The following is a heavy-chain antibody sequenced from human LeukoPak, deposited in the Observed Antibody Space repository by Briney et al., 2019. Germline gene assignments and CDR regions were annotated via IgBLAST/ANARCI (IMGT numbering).Heavy chain of an antibody. V-gene: IGHV1-69*05. Sequence: SVKVSCKASGGTFSSYAISWVRQAPGQGLEWMGGIIPIFGTANYAQKFQGRVTITTDESTSTAYMELSSLRSEDTAVYYCARENEVRGVTYYYYYMDVWGKGTTVTVSS. D-gene: IGHD3-10*01. CDR1: GGTFSSYA. CDR3: ARENEVRGVTYYYYYMDV. CDR2: IIPIFGTA. J-gene: IGHJ6*03.